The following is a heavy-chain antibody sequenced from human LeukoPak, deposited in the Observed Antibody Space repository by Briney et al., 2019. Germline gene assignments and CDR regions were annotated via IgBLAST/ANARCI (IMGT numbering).Heavy chain of an antibody. Sequence: SETLSLTCAVYGGSFSGYYWSWLRQPPKKGLEWIGEINHSGSTNYNPSLKSRVIISVDTSKNQFSLKVRSVTAADTAVYYCARGHVGSYAYYYYYGMDVWGQGTTVTVSS. V-gene: IGHV4-34*01. CDR2: INHSGST. J-gene: IGHJ6*02. D-gene: IGHD2-8*01. CDR1: GGSFSGYY. CDR3: ARGHVGSYAYYYYYGMDV.